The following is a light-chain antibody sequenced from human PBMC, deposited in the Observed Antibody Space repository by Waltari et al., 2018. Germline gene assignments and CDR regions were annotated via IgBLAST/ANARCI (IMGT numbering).Light chain of an antibody. CDR1: QNIHKY. CDR3: QQSYSTPYT. Sequence: DIHITQSPFSLSASVGDRAPIPCRASQNIHKYLNWYQQQPGKAPKLLIYAASNLQGGVPSWFSGSGSGTDFTLTISSLQPADFATYYCQQSYSTPYTFGQGTKVEIK. V-gene: IGKV1-39*01. J-gene: IGKJ2*01. CDR2: AAS.